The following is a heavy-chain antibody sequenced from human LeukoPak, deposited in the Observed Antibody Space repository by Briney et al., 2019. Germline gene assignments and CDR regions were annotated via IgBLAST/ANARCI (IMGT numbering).Heavy chain of an antibody. CDR1: GFTFDDYA. D-gene: IGHD3-10*01. CDR3: AKSYGSGSYYNVDY. CDR2: ISWNSGSI. J-gene: IGHJ4*02. Sequence: GRSLRLSCAASGFTFDDYAMHWVRHAPGEGLEWVSGISWNSGSIIYADSVKGRFTISRDNAKNSLYLQMNGLRAEDTALYYCAKSYGSGSYYNVDYWGQGTLVTVSS. V-gene: IGHV3-9*01.